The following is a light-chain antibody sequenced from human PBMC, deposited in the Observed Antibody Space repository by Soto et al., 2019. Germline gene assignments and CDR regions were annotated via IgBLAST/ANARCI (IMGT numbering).Light chain of an antibody. CDR1: QSISSW. CDR2: KAS. V-gene: IGKV1-5*03. J-gene: IGKJ1*01. Sequence: DIQMTQSPSTLSASVGDRVTITCRASQSISSWLAWYQQRPGKAPKLLIYKASSLQSGVPSRLSGSGSGTEFTLTITSLQPDDCATYYCQQYKNYWTFGQGTKVENK. CDR3: QQYKNYWT.